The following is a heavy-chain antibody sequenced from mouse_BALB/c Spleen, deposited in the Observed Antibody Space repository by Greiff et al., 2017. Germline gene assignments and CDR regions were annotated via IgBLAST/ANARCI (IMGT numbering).Heavy chain of an antibody. CDR1: GYSFTDYI. J-gene: IGHJ3*01. D-gene: IGHD2-2*01. Sequence: VQLQQTGPELVKPGASVKISCKASGYSFTDYIMLWVKQSHGKSLEWIGNINPYYGSTSYNLKFKGKATLTVDKSSSTAYMQLNSLTSEDSAVYYCARSGGYDRKAWFAYWGQGTLVTVSA. CDR2: INPYYGST. V-gene: IGHV1-39*01. CDR3: ARSGGYDRKAWFAY.